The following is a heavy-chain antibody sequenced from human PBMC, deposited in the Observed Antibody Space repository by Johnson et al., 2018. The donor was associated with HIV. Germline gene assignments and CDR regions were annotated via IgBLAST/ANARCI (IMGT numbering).Heavy chain of an antibody. Sequence: VQLVESGGGVVQPGRSLRLSCAASGFTFSSYAMHWVRQAPGKGLEWVANIKQDGSEKYYVDSVKGRFTISRDNAKNSLYLQMNSLRVEDTALYYCAREGARNAFDIWGQGTMVTVSS. V-gene: IGHV3-7*03. D-gene: IGHD3-16*01. CDR3: AREGARNAFDI. J-gene: IGHJ3*02. CDR1: GFTFSSYA. CDR2: IKQDGSEK.